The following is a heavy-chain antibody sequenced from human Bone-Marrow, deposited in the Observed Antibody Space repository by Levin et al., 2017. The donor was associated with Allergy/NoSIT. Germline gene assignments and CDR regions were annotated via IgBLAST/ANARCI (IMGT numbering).Heavy chain of an antibody. J-gene: IGHJ4*02. Sequence: GGSLRLSCAASGFTFSSYEMNWVRQAPGKGLEWVSYISGGGSVIYADSVKGRFTISRDNAKNSLFLQMNSLRAEDTAVYYCARVGSSGWSQVFDYWGQGTPVTVSS. D-gene: IGHD6-19*01. CDR2: ISGGGSVI. V-gene: IGHV3-48*03. CDR3: ARVGSSGWSQVFDY. CDR1: GFTFSSYE.